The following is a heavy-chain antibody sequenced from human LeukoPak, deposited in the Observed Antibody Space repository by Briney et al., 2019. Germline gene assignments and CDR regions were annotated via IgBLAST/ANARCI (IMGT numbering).Heavy chain of an antibody. CDR2: IKQDGSEK. D-gene: IGHD6-13*01. J-gene: IGHJ4*02. CDR1: GFTFSSYW. Sequence: GGSLRLSCAASGFTFSSYWMSWVRQAPGKGLEWVANIKQDGSEKYYVDSVKGRFTISRDNAKNSLYLQMNSLRAEDTAVYYCARDQGYSSSWYIDYWGQGTLATVSS. CDR3: ARDQGYSSSWYIDY. V-gene: IGHV3-7*03.